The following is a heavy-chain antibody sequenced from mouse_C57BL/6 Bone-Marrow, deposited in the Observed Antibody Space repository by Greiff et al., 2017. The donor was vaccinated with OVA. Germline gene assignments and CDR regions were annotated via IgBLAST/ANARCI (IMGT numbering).Heavy chain of an antibody. D-gene: IGHD2-2*01. Sequence: EVQVVESGGGLVQPGGSLSLSCAASGFTFTDYYMSWVRQPPGKALEWLGFIRNKATGYPTEYSASVKGRFTISRDNSQSILYLQMNALRAEDSATYYCARYSGYYWYFDVWGTGTTVTVSS. CDR2: IRNKATGYPT. V-gene: IGHV7-3*01. CDR1: GFTFTDYY. J-gene: IGHJ1*03. CDR3: ARYSGYYWYFDV.